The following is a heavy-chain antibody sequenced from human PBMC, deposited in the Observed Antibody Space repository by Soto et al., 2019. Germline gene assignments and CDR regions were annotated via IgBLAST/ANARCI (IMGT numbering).Heavy chain of an antibody. V-gene: IGHV5-51*01. Sequence: GESLKISCMGSGYKVSTWHNFTSYWIAWVRQMPGKGLEWMGIIYPGDSDTRYSPSFQGQVTISADKSISTAYLQWSSLKASDTAMYYCARRGYSPGGSHFDYWGQGTLVTVSS. CDR1: GYKVSTWHNFTSYW. D-gene: IGHD3-22*01. CDR2: IYPGDSDT. CDR3: ARRGYSPGGSHFDY. J-gene: IGHJ4*02.